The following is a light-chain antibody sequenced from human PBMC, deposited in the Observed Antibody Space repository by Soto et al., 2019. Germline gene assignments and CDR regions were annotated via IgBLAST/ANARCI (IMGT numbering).Light chain of an antibody. CDR2: GGS. Sequence: EIVMTQSPATLSVSTGERATLSCRASQSVSNNLAWYQQKPGQAPRLLMYGGSTRATGIPARFSGSGSGTEFTLTISSLQSEDFVVYYCHQYNNWPLTFGGGTKVEIK. V-gene: IGKV3-15*01. CDR3: HQYNNWPLT. CDR1: QSVSNN. J-gene: IGKJ4*01.